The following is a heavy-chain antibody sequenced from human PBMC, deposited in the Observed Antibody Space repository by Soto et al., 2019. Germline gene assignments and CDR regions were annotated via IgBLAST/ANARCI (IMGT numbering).Heavy chain of an antibody. J-gene: IGHJ3*02. V-gene: IGHV3-33*01. CDR3: ASNLLRPDAFDI. CDR2: IWYDGSNK. D-gene: IGHD2-21*01. Sequence: QVQLVESGGGVVQPGRSLRLSCAASGFTFSSYGMHWVRQAPGKGLEWVAVIWYDGSNKYYADSVKGRFTISRDNSKNTLYLQMNSLRAEDTAVYYCASNLLRPDAFDIWGQGTMVTVSS. CDR1: GFTFSSYG.